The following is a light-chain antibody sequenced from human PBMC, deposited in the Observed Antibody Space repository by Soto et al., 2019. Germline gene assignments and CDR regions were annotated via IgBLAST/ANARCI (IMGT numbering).Light chain of an antibody. Sequence: QSALTQPASMSGSPGQSISISCTGTRSDVGGYNYVSWYQQHPGKAPKLIIYDVTKRPSGVSTRFSGSKSGNTDSLTISGLQPEDEADYYCTSHTVNIPPYVFGSWINGTAL. CDR1: RSDVGGYNY. CDR2: DVT. CDR3: TSHTVNIPPYV. J-gene: IGLJ1*01. V-gene: IGLV2-14*01.